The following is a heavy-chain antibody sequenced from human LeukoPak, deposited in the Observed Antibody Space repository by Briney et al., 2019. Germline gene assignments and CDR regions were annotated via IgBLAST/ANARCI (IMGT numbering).Heavy chain of an antibody. CDR2: IRYDGSNK. V-gene: IGHV3-30*02. J-gene: IGHJ6*03. D-gene: IGHD3-10*01. CDR3: AKDYYYGSGSYYYYYMDV. CDR1: GFTFSSYA. Sequence: PGGSLRLSCAASGFTFSSYAMSWVRQAPGKGLEWVAFIRYDGSNKYYADSVKGRFTISRDNSKNTLYLQMNSLRAEDTAVYYCAKDYYYGSGSYYYYYMDVWGKGTTVTVSS.